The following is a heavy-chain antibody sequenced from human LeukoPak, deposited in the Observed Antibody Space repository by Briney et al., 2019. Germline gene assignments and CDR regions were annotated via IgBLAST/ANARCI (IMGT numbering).Heavy chain of an antibody. CDR3: ARPYYYDSRIDP. Sequence: SETLSLTCTVSGGSFSSGDYYWSWIRQPPGKGLEWIGYFYYSGSTYYNPSLKSRVTISVDTSKNQFSLKLSSVTAADTAVYCCARPYYYDSRIDPWGQGTLVTVSS. D-gene: IGHD3-22*01. V-gene: IGHV4-30-4*01. J-gene: IGHJ5*02. CDR2: FYYSGST. CDR1: GGSFSSGDYY.